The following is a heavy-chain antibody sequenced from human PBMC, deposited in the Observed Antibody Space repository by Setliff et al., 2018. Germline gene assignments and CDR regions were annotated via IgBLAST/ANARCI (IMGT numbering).Heavy chain of an antibody. CDR3: ARGCSSTSCYPY. CDR2: ISSNGGST. D-gene: IGHD2-2*01. V-gene: IGHV3-64*02. Sequence: GGSLRLSCAASGFTFSSYAMHWVRRAPGKGLEYVSAISSNGGSTYYADSVKGRFTISRDNSKNTLYLQMGSLRAEDMAVYYCARGCSSTSCYPYWGQGTLVTVSS. J-gene: IGHJ4*02. CDR1: GFTFSSYA.